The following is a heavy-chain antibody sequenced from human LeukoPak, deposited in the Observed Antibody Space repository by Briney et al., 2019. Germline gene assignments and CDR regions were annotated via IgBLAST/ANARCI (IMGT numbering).Heavy chain of an antibody. CDR3: AKAYSSSWYGAFDY. CDR1: GFTFDDYA. D-gene: IGHD6-13*01. Sequence: GGSLRLSCAASGFTFDDYAMHWVRQAPGKGLEWVSGISWNSGSIGYADSVKGRFTISRDNAKNSLYLQMNSLRAEDTALYYCAKAYSSSWYGAFDYWGHGTLVTVSS. V-gene: IGHV3-9*01. J-gene: IGHJ4*01. CDR2: ISWNSGSI.